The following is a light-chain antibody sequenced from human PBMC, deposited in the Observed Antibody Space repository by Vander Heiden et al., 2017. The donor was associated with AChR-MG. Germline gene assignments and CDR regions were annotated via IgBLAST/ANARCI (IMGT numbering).Light chain of an antibody. J-gene: IGKJ4*01. CDR3: QQEDSTPLT. CDR1: QSVLYSSNNENY. CDR2: WAS. V-gene: IGKV4-1*01. Sequence: DIVMTQSPDSLAVSLGERATINCKSSQSVLYSSNNENYLAWYQQKPGQPPKLLISWASTRESGVPDRFSGSGSGTDFTLTISGLQAEDVAVYYCQQEDSTPLTFGGRTKVEIK.